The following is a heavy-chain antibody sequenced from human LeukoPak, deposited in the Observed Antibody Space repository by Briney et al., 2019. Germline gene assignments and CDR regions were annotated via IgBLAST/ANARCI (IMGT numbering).Heavy chain of an antibody. J-gene: IGHJ4*02. CDR2: ISYDGSNK. Sequence: PGGSLRLSCAASGFNFTNYAMHWVRQAPGKGLEWLAVISYDGSNKFYADSVKGRFTISGDNYKNTLYLRMDSLSVEDTAVYYCAREEAAAFYCWGQGALLTVSS. D-gene: IGHD6-25*01. CDR1: GFNFTNYA. CDR3: AREEAAAFYC. V-gene: IGHV3-30-3*01.